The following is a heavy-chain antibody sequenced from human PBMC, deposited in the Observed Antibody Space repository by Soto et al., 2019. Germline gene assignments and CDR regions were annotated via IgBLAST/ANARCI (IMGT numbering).Heavy chain of an antibody. CDR1: GYSFTSYW. D-gene: IGHD4-17*01. J-gene: IGHJ4*02. V-gene: IGHV5-51*01. CDR2: IYPGDSDT. CDR3: ARFPSTTTVTNPFDY. Sequence: PGESLKISCKGSGYSFTSYWIGWVRQMPGKGLEWMGIIYPGDSDTRYSPSLQGQVTISADKSISTAYLQWSSLKASDTAMYYCARFPSTTTVTNPFDYWGQGTLVTVSS.